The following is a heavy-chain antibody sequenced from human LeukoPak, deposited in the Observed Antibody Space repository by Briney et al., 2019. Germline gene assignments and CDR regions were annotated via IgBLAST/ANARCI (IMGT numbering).Heavy chain of an antibody. Sequence: SETLSLTCSVSGGSISSSYWNWIRQPPGKGLEWIGYIYYSGSTNYNPSLKSRVTLSVDTSKNQFSLKLSSVTAADTAVYYCARPRSGWYTYDAFHIWGQGTVVTVSS. J-gene: IGHJ3*02. CDR2: IYYSGST. CDR1: GGSISSSY. CDR3: ARPRSGWYTYDAFHI. D-gene: IGHD6-19*01. V-gene: IGHV4-59*12.